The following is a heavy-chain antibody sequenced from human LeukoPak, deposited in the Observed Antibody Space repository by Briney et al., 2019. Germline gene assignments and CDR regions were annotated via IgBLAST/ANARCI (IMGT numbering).Heavy chain of an antibody. CDR1: GFTFSSYA. J-gene: IGHJ4*02. CDR2: ISYDGSNK. CDR3: ASQTGLRWYRSPFDY. Sequence: PGGSLRLSCAASGFTFSSYAMHWVRQAPGKGLEWVAVISYDGSNKYYADSVKGRFTISRDNSKNTLYLQMNSLRAEDTAVYYCASQTGLRWYRSPFDYWGQGTLVTVSS. V-gene: IGHV3-30-3*01. D-gene: IGHD4-17*01.